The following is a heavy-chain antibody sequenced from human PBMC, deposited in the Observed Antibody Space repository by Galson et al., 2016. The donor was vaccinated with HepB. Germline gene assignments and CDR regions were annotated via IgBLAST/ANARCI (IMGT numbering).Heavy chain of an antibody. CDR1: GFSFNSHS. V-gene: IGHV3-48*03. CDR3: ARARGGGNFDH. J-gene: IGHJ4*02. D-gene: IGHD3-10*01. Sequence: SLRLSCAASGFSFNSHSLCWVRQAPGKGLEWLSYISASGAIIHYADSLKGRLSASRDNAKNTLYLQMNSLRAEDTAVYYCARARGGGNFDHWGQGTPVTVPS. CDR2: ISASGAII.